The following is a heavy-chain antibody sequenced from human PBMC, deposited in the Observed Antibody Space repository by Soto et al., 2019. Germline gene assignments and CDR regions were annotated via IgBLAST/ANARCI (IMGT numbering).Heavy chain of an antibody. Sequence: LSLPCTVTGGSVGNSTYYWNWIRHLPGKGLEWIGYIFFLGSTNYNPSLKSRVTISVDTSKNQFSLKLRSVTAADTAVYYCARQFSPAAAEYYFDHWGQGTPVTVSS. CDR1: GGSVGNSTYY. J-gene: IGHJ4*02. CDR2: IFFLGST. V-gene: IGHV4-61*01. D-gene: IGHD6-13*01. CDR3: ARQFSPAAAEYYFDH.